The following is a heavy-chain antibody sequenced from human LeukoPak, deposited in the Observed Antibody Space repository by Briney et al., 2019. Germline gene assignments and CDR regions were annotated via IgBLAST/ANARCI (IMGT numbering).Heavy chain of an antibody. CDR1: GGSISSYY. CDR3: ARTELGYCSGGSCYRFDP. J-gene: IGHJ5*02. CDR2: IYYSGST. D-gene: IGHD2-15*01. Sequence: SETLSLTCTVSGGSISSYYWSWIRQPPGKGLEWIGYIYYSGSTNYNPSLKSRVTISVDTSKNQFSLKLSSVTAADTAVYYCARTELGYCSGGSCYRFDPWGQGTLVTVSS. V-gene: IGHV4-59*01.